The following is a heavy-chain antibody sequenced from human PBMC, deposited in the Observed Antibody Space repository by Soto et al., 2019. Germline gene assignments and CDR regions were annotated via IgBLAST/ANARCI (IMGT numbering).Heavy chain of an antibody. V-gene: IGHV4-30-2*01. CDR3: ASRPSGSGFDP. D-gene: IGHD1-26*01. J-gene: IGHJ5*02. CDR1: GGSISSGGYS. Sequence: QLQLQESGSGLVKPSQTLSLTCAVSGGSISSGGYSWIWIRQPPGKGLEWIGYIYHSGSTYYSPPLKSRVTISVDRSKIQFSLKLSSVTAADTAVYYCASRPSGSGFDPWGQGTLVTVSS. CDR2: IYHSGST.